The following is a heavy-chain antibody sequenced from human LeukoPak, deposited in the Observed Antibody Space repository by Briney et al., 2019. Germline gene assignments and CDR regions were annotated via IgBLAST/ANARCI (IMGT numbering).Heavy chain of an antibody. J-gene: IGHJ4*02. V-gene: IGHV3-11*04. Sequence: PGGSLRLSCAASGFTFSDYYMSWIRQAPGKGLEWVSYISSSGSTIYYADSVKGRFTISRDNAKNSLYLQMNSLRAEDTAVYYCASLSITMMVVSRPFDYWGQGTLVTVSS. CDR3: ASLSITMMVVSRPFDY. CDR1: GFTFSDYY. CDR2: ISSSGSTI. D-gene: IGHD3-22*01.